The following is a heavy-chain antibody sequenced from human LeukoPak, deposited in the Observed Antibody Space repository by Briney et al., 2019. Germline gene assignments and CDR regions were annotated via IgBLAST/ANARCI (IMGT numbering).Heavy chain of an antibody. CDR2: ISKDGGTK. V-gene: IGHV3-30-3*01. CDR3: ARGGDLKYCSGGSCYSVDN. CDR1: GFSFSDYV. J-gene: IGHJ4*03. Sequence: GGSLRLSCAASGFSFSDYVIHWVCQAPDKGLDWVAVISKDGGTKYYADSVKGRLTISRDNSKNMLYLQMNSLRPEDTAVYYCARGGDLKYCSGGSCYSVDNWGQGTVVTVSS. D-gene: IGHD2-15*01.